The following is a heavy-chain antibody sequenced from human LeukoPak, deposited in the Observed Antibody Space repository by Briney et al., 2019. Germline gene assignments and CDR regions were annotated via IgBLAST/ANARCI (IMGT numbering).Heavy chain of an antibody. V-gene: IGHV3-30*18. CDR2: ISYDGSTK. Sequence: TGRSLRLSCAASGFTFNAYGMHWVRQAPGKGLEWVAVISYDGSTKDYADSVKGRFTISRDNSKNTLYLQMNSLRPEDTAVYYCAKPMGYCSGGSCYSFDYWGQGTLVTASS. D-gene: IGHD2-15*01. CDR1: GFTFNAYG. CDR3: AKPMGYCSGGSCYSFDY. J-gene: IGHJ4*02.